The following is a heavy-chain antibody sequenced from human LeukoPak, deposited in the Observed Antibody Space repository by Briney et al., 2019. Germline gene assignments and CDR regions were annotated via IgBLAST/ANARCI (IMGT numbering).Heavy chain of an antibody. CDR2: ISYDGSDK. CDR3: AREYLVGVTSTPDY. D-gene: IGHD2-21*02. CDR1: GFTFSSYA. Sequence: GRSLRLSCAASGFTFSSYAMHWVRQAPGKGLEWVAIISYDGSDKYYADSEQGRFTISRDDSKNTLDLQMNSLRAEDTAVYYCAREYLVGVTSTPDYWGQGTLVTVSS. V-gene: IGHV3-30*04. J-gene: IGHJ4*02.